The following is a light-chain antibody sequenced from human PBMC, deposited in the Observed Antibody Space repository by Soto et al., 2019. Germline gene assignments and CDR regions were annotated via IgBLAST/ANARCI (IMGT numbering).Light chain of an antibody. J-gene: IGKJ4*01. CDR3: HQSSSTPLT. CDR2: DAT. V-gene: IGKV1-39*01. CDR1: QSVFNH. Sequence: DVQMTQSPSSLSASVGDIVTITCRASQSVFNHLSWFQQRPGKGHKLLIYDATSLHAGVPSRFSGSGYRTDFTLTISTVQPEDSAIYYCHQSSSTPLTFGGGTRGERK.